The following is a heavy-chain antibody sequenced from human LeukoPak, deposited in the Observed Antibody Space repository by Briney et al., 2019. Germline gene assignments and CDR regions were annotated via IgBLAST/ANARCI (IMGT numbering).Heavy chain of an antibody. CDR2: ISSNGGST. D-gene: IGHD6-13*01. Sequence: GGSLRLSCAASGFTFSSYAMHWVRQAPGKGLEYVSAISSNGGSTYYANSVKGRFTISRDNSKNTASLQMNSLRAEDTAVYYCAKDKEAATIFDCWGEGALVTVSS. V-gene: IGHV3-64*01. CDR1: GFTFSSYA. J-gene: IGHJ4*02. CDR3: AKDKEAATIFDC.